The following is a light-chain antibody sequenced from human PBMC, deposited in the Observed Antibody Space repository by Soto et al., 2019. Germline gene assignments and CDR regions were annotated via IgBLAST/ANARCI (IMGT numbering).Light chain of an antibody. V-gene: IGLV1-44*01. CDR2: RAY. Sequence: QLVLTQPPSASGTPGQRVTISCSGGSSNIGRNTVDWFYHLPGTAPKRLIYRAYQRPSGVPDRFSGSKSGTSASLAISGLQSEDEGDYYCAAWDDSLTGWVFGGGTQLTVL. CDR1: SSNIGRNT. J-gene: IGLJ3*02. CDR3: AAWDDSLTGWV.